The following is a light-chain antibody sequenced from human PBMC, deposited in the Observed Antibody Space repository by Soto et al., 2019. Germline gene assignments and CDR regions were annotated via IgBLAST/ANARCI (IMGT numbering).Light chain of an antibody. V-gene: IGLV1-40*01. CDR1: SSNIGAGYD. CDR2: ANN. J-gene: IGLJ2*01. CDR3: QSYDRSLSVV. Sequence: QSVLTQPPSVSGAPGQRVTISCTGSSSNIGAGYDVHWYQQFPGTAPKLLIYANNNRPSGVPDRFSGSKSGPSASLAITGLQAEDEADYCCQSYDRSLSVVFGGGTKLTVL.